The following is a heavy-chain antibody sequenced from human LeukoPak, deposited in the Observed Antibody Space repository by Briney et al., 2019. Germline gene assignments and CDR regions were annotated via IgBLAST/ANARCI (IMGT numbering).Heavy chain of an antibody. CDR3: ARDAGTFVERNYFDY. D-gene: IGHD1-14*01. V-gene: IGHV1-46*01. CDR1: GYTFSSYY. Sequence: GASVKVSCKASGYTFSSYYIHWVRQAPGQGLEWMGIINLSGGSTFYAQEFRGRVTMTRDTSTSTVYVELSSLRSEDTAVYYCARDAGTFVERNYFDYWGQGTLVAVSS. CDR2: INLSGGST. J-gene: IGHJ4*02.